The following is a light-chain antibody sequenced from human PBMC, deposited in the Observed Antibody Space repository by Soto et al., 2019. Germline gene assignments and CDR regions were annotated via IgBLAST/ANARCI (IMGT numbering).Light chain of an antibody. Sequence: DIPMTQSPSSLSASVGDRVTITCQASQDVSNYLSWYQQKPGKAPKLLIYAASNLETGVPLRFSGSGSGTHFTFTISSLQPEDIATYYCQQYDNLPCTFGGGSNVEIK. CDR3: QQYDNLPCT. J-gene: IGKJ4*01. CDR1: QDVSNY. V-gene: IGKV1-33*01. CDR2: AAS.